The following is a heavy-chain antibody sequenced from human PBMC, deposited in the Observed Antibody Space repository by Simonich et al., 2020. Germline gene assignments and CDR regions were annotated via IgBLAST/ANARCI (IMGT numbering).Heavy chain of an antibody. Sequence: EVQLVESGGGLVQPGGSLRLSCAASGFTFSSYEMNWVRQAPGKGVDGFSYISSSGSTRYYADAVKGRFTISRDNAKNSLYLQMNSLRAEDTAVYYCARHYYGDYYFDYWGQGTLVTVSS. D-gene: IGHD4-17*01. V-gene: IGHV3-48*03. J-gene: IGHJ4*02. CDR3: ARHYYGDYYFDY. CDR1: GFTFSSYE. CDR2: ISSSGSTR.